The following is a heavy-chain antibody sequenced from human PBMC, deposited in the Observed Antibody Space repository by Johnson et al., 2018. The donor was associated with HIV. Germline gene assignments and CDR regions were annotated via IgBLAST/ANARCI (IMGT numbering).Heavy chain of an antibody. Sequence: QAPGTGLKWVAIIQSGGGGRTYYADSVKGRFTISRDNAKNSLYLQMNSLRAGDTAIYYCARGGSSGWSGFLAFDIWGQGTMVTVSS. CDR2: IQSGGGGRT. V-gene: IGHV3-23*01. J-gene: IGHJ3*02. CDR3: ARGGSSGWSGFLAFDI. D-gene: IGHD6-19*01.